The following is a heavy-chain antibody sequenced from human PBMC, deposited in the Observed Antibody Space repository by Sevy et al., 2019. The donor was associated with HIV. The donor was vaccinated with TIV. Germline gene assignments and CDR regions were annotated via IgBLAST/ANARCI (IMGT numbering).Heavy chain of an antibody. Sequence: SETLSLTCTVSGGSISSSSYYWGWIRQPPGKGLEWIGSIYYSGSTYYNPSLKSRVTISVDTSKNQFSLKLSSVTAADTAVYYCARPEGKAPIRIAAAGPRPYYYYGMDVWGQGTTVTVSS. J-gene: IGHJ6*02. D-gene: IGHD6-13*01. CDR2: IYYSGST. V-gene: IGHV4-39*01. CDR3: ARPEGKAPIRIAAAGPRPYYYYGMDV. CDR1: GGSISSSSYY.